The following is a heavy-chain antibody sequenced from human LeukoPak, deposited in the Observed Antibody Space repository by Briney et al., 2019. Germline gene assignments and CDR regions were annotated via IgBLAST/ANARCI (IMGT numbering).Heavy chain of an antibody. D-gene: IGHD3-22*01. CDR1: GFTFSSYS. CDR3: ASHPRYYYDSSGDY. J-gene: IGHJ4*02. Sequence: GSLRLSCAASGFTFSSYSMNWVRQAPGKGLEWVSYTSSSSSTIYYADSVKGRFTISRDNAKNSLYLQMNSLRAEDTAVYYCASHPRYYYDSSGDYWGQGTLVTVSS. V-gene: IGHV3-48*01. CDR2: TSSSSSTI.